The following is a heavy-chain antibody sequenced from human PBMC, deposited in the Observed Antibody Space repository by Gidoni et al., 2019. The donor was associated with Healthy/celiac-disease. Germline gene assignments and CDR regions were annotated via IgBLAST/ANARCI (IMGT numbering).Heavy chain of an antibody. J-gene: IGHJ6*02. Sequence: EVQLVESGGGLVKPGGSLSLSCTASGFLFSNAWMSWVRQAPGKGLEWVGRIKSKTDGGTTDDAAPVKGRFTISRDDSKNTLYLQMNSLKTEDTAVYYCTTASNCVPYYYGMDVWGQGTTVTVSS. CDR2: IKSKTDGGTT. CDR1: GFLFSNAW. D-gene: IGHD4-4*01. CDR3: TTASNCVPYYYGMDV. V-gene: IGHV3-15*01.